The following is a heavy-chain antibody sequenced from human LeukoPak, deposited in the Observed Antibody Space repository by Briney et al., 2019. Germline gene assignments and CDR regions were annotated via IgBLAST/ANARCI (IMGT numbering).Heavy chain of an antibody. CDR2: INHSGST. V-gene: IGHV4-34*01. D-gene: IGHD3-3*01. CDR3: AREARSGYSPRLVGTTRYYYMDV. Sequence: PAESLSLSCAVYGGSFSGYSWSWVRQPPGKGLEWVGGINHSGSTNYNPALKRRVTTSSDTTTNQCLLKLSSVTGADTTALYCAREARSGYSPRLVGTTRYYYMDVWGKGTTVTVSS. J-gene: IGHJ6*03. CDR1: GGSFSGYS.